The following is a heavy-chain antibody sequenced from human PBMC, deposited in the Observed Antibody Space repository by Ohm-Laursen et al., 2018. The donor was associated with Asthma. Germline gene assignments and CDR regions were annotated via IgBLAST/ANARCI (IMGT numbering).Heavy chain of an antibody. V-gene: IGHV3-48*02. CDR3: AREEDIVATIGDY. D-gene: IGHD5-12*01. CDR1: GFTFSSYS. Sequence: SLRLSCAAFGFTFSSYSMNWVRQAPGKGLEWVSYISSSSSTIYYADSVKGRFTISRDNAKNSLYLQMNSLRDEDTAVYYCAREEDIVATIGDYWGQGTLVTVSS. CDR2: ISSSSSTI. J-gene: IGHJ4*02.